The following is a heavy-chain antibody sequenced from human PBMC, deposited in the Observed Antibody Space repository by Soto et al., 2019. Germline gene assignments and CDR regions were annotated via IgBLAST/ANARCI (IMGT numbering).Heavy chain of an antibody. J-gene: IGHJ4*02. CDR3: ARLVVAGITYYFDY. CDR1: GFSLSSSGVG. D-gene: IGHD2-15*01. V-gene: IGHV2-5*02. CDR2: IYWDDDK. Sequence: QITLKESGPTLVKPTQTLTLTCTFSGFSLSSSGVGVGWIRQPPGKALEWLTFIYWDDDKRYSPSLKSRLTITKDTSKNQVVHTLTNMDPVDTATYYCARLVVAGITYYFDYWGQGTLLTVSS.